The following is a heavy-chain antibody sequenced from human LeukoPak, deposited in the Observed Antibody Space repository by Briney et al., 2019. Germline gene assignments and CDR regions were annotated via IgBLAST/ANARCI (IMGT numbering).Heavy chain of an antibody. V-gene: IGHV1-2*02. CDR1: GYTFTGYY. J-gene: IGHJ6*03. CDR3: ARRRGNYYYYMDV. Sequence: ASVKVSCKASGYTFTGYYMHWVRQAPGRGLEWMGWINPNSGGTNYAQKFQGRVTMTRDTSISTAYMELSRLRSDDTAVYYCARRRGNYYYYMDVWGKGTTVTVSS. CDR2: INPNSGGT.